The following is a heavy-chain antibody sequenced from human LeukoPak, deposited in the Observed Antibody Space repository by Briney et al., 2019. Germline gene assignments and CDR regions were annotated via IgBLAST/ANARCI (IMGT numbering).Heavy chain of an antibody. V-gene: IGHV3-30*18. CDR2: ISYDGSNK. D-gene: IGHD2/OR15-2a*01. J-gene: IGHJ4*02. Sequence: PGRSLRLSCAASGFTFSSYGMHWVRQAPGKGLEWVAVISYDGSNKYYADSVKGRFTISRDNSKNTLYLQMNSLRAEDTAVYYCAKDRGIVFFDCWGQGTLVTVSS. CDR3: AKDRGIVFFDC. CDR1: GFTFSSYG.